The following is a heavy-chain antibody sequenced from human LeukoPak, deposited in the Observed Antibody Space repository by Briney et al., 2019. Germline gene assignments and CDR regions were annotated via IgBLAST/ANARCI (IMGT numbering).Heavy chain of an antibody. J-gene: IGHJ4*02. V-gene: IGHV3-74*01. CDR1: GFTFSKYW. CDR2: INTDGTVT. CDR3: ARDQGYGPAFDY. D-gene: IGHD5-18*01. Sequence: GGSLRLSCAASGFTFSKYWMLWVRQAPGKGLESVSRINTDGTVTTCADSVKGRFTVSRDNADNTMFLQMNSVRDEDTAVYYCARDQGYGPAFDYWGQGTLVTVSS.